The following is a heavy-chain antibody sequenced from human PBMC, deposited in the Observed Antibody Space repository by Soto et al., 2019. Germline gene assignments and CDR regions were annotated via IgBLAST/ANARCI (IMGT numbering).Heavy chain of an antibody. V-gene: IGHV3-23*01. Sequence: EVQLLKSGGGLVQPGGSLRLSCAGSGFTFINYAMNWVRQAPGKGLEWVSTISGGGDAPFFADSVRGRFTISRDNSKNTVTLQMNNLGVDDTAVYFCARKVPGSTSRPDYWYFDLWGRGTLVTVSS. D-gene: IGHD3-10*01. CDR2: ISGGGDAP. CDR3: ARKVPGSTSRPDYWYFDL. J-gene: IGHJ2*01. CDR1: GFTFINYA.